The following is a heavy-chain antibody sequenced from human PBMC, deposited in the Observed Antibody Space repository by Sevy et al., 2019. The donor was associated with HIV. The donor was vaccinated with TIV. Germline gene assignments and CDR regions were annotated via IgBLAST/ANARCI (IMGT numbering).Heavy chain of an antibody. J-gene: IGHJ4*02. V-gene: IGHV3-48*03. Sequence: GGSLRLSCAASGFTFSSYEMNWVRQAPGKGLEWVSYISSSGGTIYYADSVKGRFTISRDTAKNSLYLQMNSLRAEDTAVYYCARVDRFNGYWGQGTLVTVSS. CDR1: GFTFSSYE. CDR3: ARVDRFNGY. D-gene: IGHD2-8*01. CDR2: ISSSGGTI.